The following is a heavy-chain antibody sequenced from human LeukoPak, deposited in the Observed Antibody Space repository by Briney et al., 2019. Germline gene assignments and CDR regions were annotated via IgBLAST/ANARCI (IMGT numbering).Heavy chain of an antibody. V-gene: IGHV3-48*02. CDR1: GFTFKIFA. CDR2: FRSICVRK. J-gene: IGHJ3*02. D-gene: IGHD3-10*01. CDR3: ARDRGRHAFSI. Sequence: PGGSQRLSCAASGFTFKIFAMNWVRHAPGKGVEWVSYFRSICVRKLYADSVSGRFTVSRNSAKSSVYLQMDNLREEDTDIYYCARDRGRHAFSIWGQGTVVTVSS.